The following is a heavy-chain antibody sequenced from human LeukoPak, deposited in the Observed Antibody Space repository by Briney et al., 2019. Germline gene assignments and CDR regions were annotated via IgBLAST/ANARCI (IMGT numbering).Heavy chain of an antibody. J-gene: IGHJ6*03. D-gene: IGHD2-2*01. CDR2: IYTSAST. CDR1: GGSISGYY. Sequence: SETLSLTCTVSGGSISGYYWSWIRQPAGKGLEWIGRIYTSASTNYNPSLKSRVTISLDKSKNQFSLTLSSVTAADTAVYYCARILFSSTSPTRYYYYMDVWGKGATVTVSS. CDR3: ARILFSSTSPTRYYYYMDV. V-gene: IGHV4-4*07.